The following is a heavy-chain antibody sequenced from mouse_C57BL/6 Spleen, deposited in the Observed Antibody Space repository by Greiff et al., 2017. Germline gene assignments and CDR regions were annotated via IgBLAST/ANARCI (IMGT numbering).Heavy chain of an antibody. CDR2: IYPGDGDT. J-gene: IGHJ2*01. CDR1: GYAFSSYW. D-gene: IGHD2-2*01. Sequence: QVQLQQSGAELVKPGASVKISCKASGYAFSSYWMNWVKQRPGKGLEWIGQIYPGDGDTNYNGKFKGKATLTADKSSSTAYMQLSSLTSEDSAVYFCARCEVTSPFDYWGQGTTLTVSS. V-gene: IGHV1-80*01. CDR3: ARCEVTSPFDY.